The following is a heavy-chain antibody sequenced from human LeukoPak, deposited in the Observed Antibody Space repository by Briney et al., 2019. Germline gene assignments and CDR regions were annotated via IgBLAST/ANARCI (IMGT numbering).Heavy chain of an antibody. CDR3: ARESPYYYGSGSYGY. D-gene: IGHD3-10*01. V-gene: IGHV3-74*01. Sequence: GGSPRLSCAASGFTFSNTWMYWVRQAPGKGLVWVSRINSDGSDITYADSVKGRFTISRDNAKNSLYLQMNSLRAEDTAVYYCARESPYYYGSGSYGYWGQGTLVTVSS. CDR2: INSDGSDI. J-gene: IGHJ4*02. CDR1: GFTFSNTW.